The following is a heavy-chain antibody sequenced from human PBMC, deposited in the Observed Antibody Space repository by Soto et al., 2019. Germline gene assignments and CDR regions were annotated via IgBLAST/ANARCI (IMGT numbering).Heavy chain of an antibody. Sequence: SDTLSPTCTVSGGSISTYFWSWIRQPAGGGLEWIGRIYTTGSTNYKPSLKSRVTMSLDTSRNQFSLKLSSVTAADTAVYYCAREGGYFDSSGSGVYHYHGVDVWGQGTTVTVSS. CDR3: AREGGYFDSSGSGVYHYHGVDV. V-gene: IGHV4-4*07. CDR1: GGSISTYF. CDR2: IYTTGST. D-gene: IGHD3-22*01. J-gene: IGHJ6*02.